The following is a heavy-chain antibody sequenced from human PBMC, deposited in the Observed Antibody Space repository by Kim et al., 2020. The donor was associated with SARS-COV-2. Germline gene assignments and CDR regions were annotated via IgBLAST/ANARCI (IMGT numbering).Heavy chain of an antibody. D-gene: IGHD6-19*01. CDR3: ARDWPKQWLVGPYFDY. J-gene: IGHJ4*02. CDR1: GYTFTSYA. Sequence: VSVKVSCKASGYTFTSYAMHWVRQAPGQRLEWMGWINAGNGNTKYSQKFQGRVTITRDTSASTAYMELSSLRSEDTAVYYCARDWPKQWLVGPYFDYWGQGTLVTVSS. CDR2: INAGNGNT. V-gene: IGHV1-3*01.